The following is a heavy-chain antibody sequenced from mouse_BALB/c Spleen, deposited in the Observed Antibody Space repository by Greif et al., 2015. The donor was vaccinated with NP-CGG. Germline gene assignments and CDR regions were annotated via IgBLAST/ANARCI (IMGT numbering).Heavy chain of an antibody. CDR1: GYTFTSYW. J-gene: IGHJ2*01. D-gene: IGHD2-10*01. V-gene: IGHV1-69*02. Sequence: QVQLKESGAELVKPGASVKLSCKASGYTFTSYWMHWVKQRPGQGLEWIGEIDPSDSYTNYNQKFKGKATLTVDKSSSTAFMQLSSLTSEDSAVYYCARPYYGNTDYWGHGTTLTVSS. CDR3: ARPYYGNTDY. CDR2: IDPSDSYT.